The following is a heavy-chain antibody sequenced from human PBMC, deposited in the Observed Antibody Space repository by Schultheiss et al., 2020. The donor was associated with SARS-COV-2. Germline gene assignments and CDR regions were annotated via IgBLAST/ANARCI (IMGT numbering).Heavy chain of an antibody. V-gene: IGHV3-23*01. CDR2: TSGSGSVT. CDR3: ARETEGPDAFDI. Sequence: GGSLRLSCAASGFAFSGSAMSWVRQAPGKGLEWVSVTSGSGSVTYYADSVKGRFTISRDNSKNTLYLQMNSLRAEDTAVYYCARETEGPDAFDIWGQGTMVTVSS. CDR1: GFAFSGSA. J-gene: IGHJ3*02.